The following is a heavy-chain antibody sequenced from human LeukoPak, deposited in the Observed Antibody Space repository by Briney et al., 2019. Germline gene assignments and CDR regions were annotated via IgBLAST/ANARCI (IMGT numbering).Heavy chain of an antibody. CDR2: ISGSGGST. V-gene: IGHV3-23*01. D-gene: IGHD1-26*01. CDR1: GFTFDDYA. CDR3: AKVVGATNKDY. J-gene: IGHJ4*02. Sequence: PGRSLRLSCAASGFTFDDYAMHWVRQAPGKGLEWVSAISGSGGSTYYADSVKGRFTISRDNSKNTLYLQMNSLRAEDTAVYYCAKVVGATNKDYWGQGTLVTVSS.